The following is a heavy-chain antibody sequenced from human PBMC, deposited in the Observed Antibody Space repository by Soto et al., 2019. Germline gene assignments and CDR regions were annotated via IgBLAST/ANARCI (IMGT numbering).Heavy chain of an antibody. CDR1: GGSIRSYY. Sequence: SETLSLTCTVSGGSIRSYYWSWIRQPPGKGLEWIGYIYYSGSTNYNPSLKSRVTISVDTSKNQFSLKLSSVTAADTAVYYCARRYGSAFDIWGQWTMVT. J-gene: IGHJ3*02. CDR3: ARRYGSAFDI. CDR2: IYYSGST. V-gene: IGHV4-59*01. D-gene: IGHD3-10*01.